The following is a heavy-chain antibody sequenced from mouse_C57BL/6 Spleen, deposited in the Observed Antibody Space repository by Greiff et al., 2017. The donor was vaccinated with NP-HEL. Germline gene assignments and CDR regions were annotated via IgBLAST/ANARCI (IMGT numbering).Heavy chain of an antibody. V-gene: IGHV1-18*01. Sequence: DVQLQESGPELVKPGASVKIPCKASGYTFTDYNMDWVKQSHGKSLEWIGDINPNNGGTIYNQKFKGKATLTVDKSSSTAYMELRSLTSEDTAVYYCARSRTTVVAPPFDYWGQGTTLTVSS. CDR2: INPNNGGT. CDR3: ARSRTTVVAPPFDY. CDR1: GYTFTDYN. J-gene: IGHJ2*01. D-gene: IGHD1-1*01.